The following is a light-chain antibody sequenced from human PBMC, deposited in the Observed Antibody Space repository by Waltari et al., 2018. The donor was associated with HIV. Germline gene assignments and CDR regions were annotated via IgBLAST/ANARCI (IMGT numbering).Light chain of an antibody. V-gene: IGLV2-14*03. CDR3: TSYTSISPFVL. J-gene: IGLJ2*01. CDR1: SSDIGTYVY. CDR2: DVN. Sequence: QSALTQPASVSGSLGQSITISCTGTSSDIGTYVYVSWYQQHPGKVPKLMISDVNTRPSGVSNRFSGSKSGNTASLTISGLQADDEADYYCTSYTSISPFVLFGGGTKLTVL.